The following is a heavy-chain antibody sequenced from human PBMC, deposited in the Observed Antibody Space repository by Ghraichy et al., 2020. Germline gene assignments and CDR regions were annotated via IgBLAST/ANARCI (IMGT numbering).Heavy chain of an antibody. CDR2: ISSNGGST. CDR3: ARGNWEYFDY. V-gene: IGHV3-64*01. J-gene: IGHJ4*02. CDR1: GFTFSSYA. Sequence: GGSLRLSCAASGFTFSSYAMHWVRQAPGKGLEYVSAISSNGGSTYYANSVKGRFTISRDNSKNTLYLQMGSLRAEDMAVYYCARGNWEYFDYWGQGTLVTVSS. D-gene: IGHD7-27*01.